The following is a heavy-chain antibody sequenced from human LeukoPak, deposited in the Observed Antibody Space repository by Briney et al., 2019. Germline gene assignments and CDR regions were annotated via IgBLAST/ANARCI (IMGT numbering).Heavy chain of an antibody. V-gene: IGHV1-69*04. CDR2: IIPILGIA. CDR3: ARGEREYEWLSYKNFDY. J-gene: IGHJ4*02. CDR1: GGTFSSYA. Sequence: SVKVSCKASGGTFSSYAISWVRQAPGQGLEWMGRIIPILGIANYAQKLQGRVTMTTDTSTSTAYMELRSLRSDDTAVYYCARGEREYEWLSYKNFDYWGQGTLVTVSS. D-gene: IGHD2-8*01.